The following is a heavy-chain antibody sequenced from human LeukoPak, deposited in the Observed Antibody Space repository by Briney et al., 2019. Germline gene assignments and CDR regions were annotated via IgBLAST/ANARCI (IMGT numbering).Heavy chain of an antibody. CDR1: GGSISSGGYS. CDR3: ARGEGYCSSTSCYLGS. CDR2: IYHSGST. Sequence: SETLSLTCAVSGGSISSGGYSWSWIRQPPGKGLEWIGYIYHSGSTYYNPSLKSRVTISVDRSKNQFSLKLSSVAAADTAVYYCARGEGYCSSTSCYLGSWGQGTLVTVSS. J-gene: IGHJ5*01. V-gene: IGHV4-30-2*01. D-gene: IGHD2-2*01.